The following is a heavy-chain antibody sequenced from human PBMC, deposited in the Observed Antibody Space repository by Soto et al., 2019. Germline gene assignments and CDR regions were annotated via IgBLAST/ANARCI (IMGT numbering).Heavy chain of an antibody. CDR3: ATSTYCNGGSCYPQS. Sequence: GRSLRLSCEGPGFTFSDYAFHWVRQAPGKGLEWVAMISYDGSDRYYRDSVQGRFTISRDDSKNTVFLQMNSLRTEDTAMYYCATSTYCNGGSCYPQSWGPGXLVTVYS. D-gene: IGHD2-15*01. J-gene: IGHJ5*02. CDR2: ISYDGSDR. CDR1: GFTFSDYA. V-gene: IGHV3-30*03.